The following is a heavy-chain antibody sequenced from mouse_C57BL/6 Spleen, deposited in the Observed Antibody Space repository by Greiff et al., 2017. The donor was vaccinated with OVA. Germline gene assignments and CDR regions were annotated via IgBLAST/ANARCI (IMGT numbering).Heavy chain of an antibody. J-gene: IGHJ2*01. CDR2: IYPGSGST. Sequence: QVQLQQPGAELVKPGASVKMSCKASGYTFTSYWITWVKQRPGQGLEWIGDIYPGSGSTNYNEKFKSKATLTVDTSSSTAYMQLSSLTYEDSAVYYCARPFYGSSYDFDYWGQGTTLTVSS. CDR1: GYTFTSYW. V-gene: IGHV1-55*01. D-gene: IGHD1-1*01. CDR3: ARPFYGSSYDFDY.